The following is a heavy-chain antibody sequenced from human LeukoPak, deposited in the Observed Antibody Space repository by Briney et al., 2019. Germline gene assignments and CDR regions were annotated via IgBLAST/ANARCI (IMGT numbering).Heavy chain of an antibody. J-gene: IGHJ6*02. V-gene: IGHV3-48*02. CDR3: ARGTVTTFFYYYGMDV. Sequence: GGSLRLSCAASGFTFSSYSMNWVRQAPGKGLEWVSYVSSSSSTIYYADSVKGRFTISRDNAKNSLYLQMNSLRDEDTAVYYCARGTVTTFFYYYGMDVWGQGTTVTVSS. D-gene: IGHD4-11*01. CDR2: VSSSSSTI. CDR1: GFTFSSYS.